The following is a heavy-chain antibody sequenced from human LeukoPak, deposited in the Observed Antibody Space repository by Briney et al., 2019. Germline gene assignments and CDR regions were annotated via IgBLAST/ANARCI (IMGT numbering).Heavy chain of an antibody. Sequence: PGGSLRLSCAASGFTFTNYWMNWVRQAPGKGLEWVAHIKQDGSQIYYVDSVKGRFTISRDNAKSSLYLQMNNLRAEDTAVYYCARYETIGVTTGDYWGRGTLVTVSS. V-gene: IGHV3-7*01. D-gene: IGHD1-1*01. CDR3: ARYETIGVTTGDY. CDR2: IKQDGSQI. CDR1: GFTFTNYW. J-gene: IGHJ4*02.